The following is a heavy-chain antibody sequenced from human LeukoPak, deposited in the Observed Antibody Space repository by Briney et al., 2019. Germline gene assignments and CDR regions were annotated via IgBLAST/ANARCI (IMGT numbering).Heavy chain of an antibody. Sequence: SETLSLTCTVSGGSISDSNYHWAWIRQPPGKGLEWIGSVYYSGSTNYNPSLESRVTMSADTSKNQFSLKVNSVTAADTAVYYCARGADFWSGYSDYWGQGTLVTVSS. J-gene: IGHJ4*02. D-gene: IGHD3-3*01. V-gene: IGHV4-39*07. CDR3: ARGADFWSGYSDY. CDR1: GGSISDSNYH. CDR2: VYYSGST.